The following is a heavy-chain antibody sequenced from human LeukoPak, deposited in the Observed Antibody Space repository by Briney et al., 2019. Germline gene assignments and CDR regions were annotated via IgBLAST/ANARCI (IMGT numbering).Heavy chain of an antibody. Sequence: GGSLRLSCAASEXTFSTYGMHWVRQAPGKGQEWVAVISYDGSYKFYADSVKGRFTISRDNSKSTLYLQMNSLRAEDTAVYYCAKDRYSGLNTIDYWGQGTLVTVSS. V-gene: IGHV3-30*18. CDR2: ISYDGSYK. CDR3: AKDRYSGLNTIDY. CDR1: EXTFSTYG. J-gene: IGHJ4*02. D-gene: IGHD6-13*01.